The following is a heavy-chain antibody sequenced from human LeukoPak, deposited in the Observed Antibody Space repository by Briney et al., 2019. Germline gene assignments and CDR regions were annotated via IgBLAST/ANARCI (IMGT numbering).Heavy chain of an antibody. CDR1: GGTFSSYA. V-gene: IGHV1-69*04. J-gene: IGHJ4*02. D-gene: IGHD3-22*01. CDR2: IIRIFGIA. CDR3: ARDAEDSSGYSLDY. Sequence: GASVKVSCKASGGTFSSYAISWVRQAPGQGLEWMGRIIRIFGIANYAQKFQGRVTITADKSTSTAYMELSSLRSEDTAVYYCARDAEDSSGYSLDYWGQGTLVTVSS.